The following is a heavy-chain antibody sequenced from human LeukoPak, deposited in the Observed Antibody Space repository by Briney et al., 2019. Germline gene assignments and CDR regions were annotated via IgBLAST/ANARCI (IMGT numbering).Heavy chain of an antibody. V-gene: IGHV3-48*03. D-gene: IGHD5-18*01. J-gene: IGHJ4*02. CDR2: ISSSGSTI. CDR1: GFTFSSYE. CDR3: ARAGYSFDSPNYFDY. Sequence: GGSLRLSCAASGFTFSSYEINWVRQAPGKGLEWISYISSSGSTIYYADSVKGRFTISRDNAKNSLYLQMNSLRAEDTAVYYCARAGYSFDSPNYFDYWGQGTLVTVSS.